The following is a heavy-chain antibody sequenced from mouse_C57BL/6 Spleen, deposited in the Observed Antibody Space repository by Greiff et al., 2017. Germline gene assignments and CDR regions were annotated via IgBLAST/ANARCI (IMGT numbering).Heavy chain of an antibody. CDR2: INPNNGGT. V-gene: IGHV1-18*01. CDR1: GYTFTDYN. CDR3: ARAGLAY. J-gene: IGHJ3*01. Sequence: VQLTESGPELVKPGASVKIPCTASGYTFTDYNMDWVKQSHGKSLEWIGDINPNNGGTIYNQKFKGTATLTVDKSSSTAYMELRSRTAEDTAVYYCARAGLAYWGQGTLVTVSA.